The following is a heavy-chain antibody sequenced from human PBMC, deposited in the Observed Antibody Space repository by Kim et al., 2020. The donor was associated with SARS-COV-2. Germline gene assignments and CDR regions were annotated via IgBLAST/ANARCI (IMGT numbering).Heavy chain of an antibody. Sequence: GSLRLSCAASGFTFSSYGMHWVRQAPGKGLEWVAVISYDGSNKYYADSVKGRFTISRDNSKNTLYLQMNSLRAEDTAVYYCAKDFYLVVVAARYYYYGMDVWGQGTTVTVSS. CDR3: AKDFYLVVVAARYYYYGMDV. D-gene: IGHD2-15*01. CDR2: ISYDGSNK. CDR1: GFTFSSYG. J-gene: IGHJ6*02. V-gene: IGHV3-30*18.